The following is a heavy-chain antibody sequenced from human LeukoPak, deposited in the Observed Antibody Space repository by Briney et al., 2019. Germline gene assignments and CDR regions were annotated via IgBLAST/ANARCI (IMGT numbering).Heavy chain of an antibody. CDR1: GGSISSYY. V-gene: IGHV4-59*01. D-gene: IGHD5-24*01. Sequence: PSGTLSLTCTVSGGSISSYYWSWIRQPPGKGLEWIGYIYYSGSTNYNPSLKSRVTISVDTSKNQFSLKLSSVTAADTAVYYCARGRLQFDYWGQGTLVTVSS. J-gene: IGHJ4*02. CDR2: IYYSGST. CDR3: ARGRLQFDY.